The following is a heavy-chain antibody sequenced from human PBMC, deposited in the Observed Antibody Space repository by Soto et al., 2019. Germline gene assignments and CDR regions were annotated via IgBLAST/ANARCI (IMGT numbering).Heavy chain of an antibody. CDR3: ARSRSGAVPDSLGF. CDR2: ISKDGSVI. V-gene: IGHV3-30-3*01. CDR1: GFSFSRFA. J-gene: IGHJ4*02. Sequence: PGGSLRLSCAASGFSFSRFAIHWVRQAPGKGLEWVAVISKDGSVIYYADSVKGRFTISGDNSKSSLFLQVNSLTSEDTAVYHCARSRSGAVPDSLGFWGQGTLVTVSS. D-gene: IGHD3-10*01.